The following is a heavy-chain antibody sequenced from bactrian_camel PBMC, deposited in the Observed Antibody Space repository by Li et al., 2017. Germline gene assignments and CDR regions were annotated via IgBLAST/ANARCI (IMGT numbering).Heavy chain of an antibody. D-gene: IGHD2*01. Sequence: VQLVESGGGLVQPGGSLRLSCAASGFIFSNYAMSWVRQAPGQGLEWVSAVLSGGGTTYYADSVKGRFTISRDNAKNTMYLQMNTLKPEDTAMYYCAADWEAAVVLWNYWGQGTQVTVS. V-gene: IGHV3S31*01. CDR3: AADWEAAVVLWNY. CDR1: GFIFSNYA. CDR2: VLSGGGTT. J-gene: IGHJ4*01.